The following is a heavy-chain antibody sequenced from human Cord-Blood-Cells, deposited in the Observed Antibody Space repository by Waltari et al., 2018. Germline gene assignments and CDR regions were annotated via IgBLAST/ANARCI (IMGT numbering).Heavy chain of an antibody. Sequence: QVQLVQSGAEVKKPGSSVKVSCKASGGTFSSYAISWVRQAPGQGLEWMGGIIPTIGTANNAQKVQGRVTITADESTSTAYMELSSLRSEDTAVYYCARVSYGSGSYYAFDIWGQGTMVTVSS. CDR3: ARVSYGSGSYYAFDI. CDR1: GGTFSSYA. CDR2: IIPTIGTA. J-gene: IGHJ3*02. V-gene: IGHV1-69*12. D-gene: IGHD3-10*01.